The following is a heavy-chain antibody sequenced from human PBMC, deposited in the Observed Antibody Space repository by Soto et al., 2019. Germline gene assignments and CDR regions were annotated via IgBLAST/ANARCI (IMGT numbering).Heavy chain of an antibody. Sequence: GGSLRLSCAASGFTFSSYGMHWVRQAPGKGLEWVAVISYDGSNKYYADSVKGRFTISRDNSKNTLYLQMNSLRAEDTAVYYCAKDRYSGYDVGYFDYWGQGTLVTVSS. V-gene: IGHV3-30*18. CDR1: GFTFSSYG. D-gene: IGHD5-12*01. CDR2: ISYDGSNK. CDR3: AKDRYSGYDVGYFDY. J-gene: IGHJ4*02.